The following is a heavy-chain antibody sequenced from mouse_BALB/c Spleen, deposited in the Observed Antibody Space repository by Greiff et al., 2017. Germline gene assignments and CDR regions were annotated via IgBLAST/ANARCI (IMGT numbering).Heavy chain of an antibody. CDR3: GRVYDYDDWYFDV. CDR1: GYSFTGYF. V-gene: IGHV1-37*01. D-gene: IGHD2-4*01. J-gene: IGHJ1*01. Sequence: EVKLVESGPELVKPGASVKISCKASGYSFTGYFMNWVKQSHGKSLEWIGRINPYNGDTFYNQKFKGKATLTVDKSSSTAHMELLSLTSEDSAVYYCGRVYDYDDWYFDVWGAGTTVTVSS. CDR2: INPYNGDT.